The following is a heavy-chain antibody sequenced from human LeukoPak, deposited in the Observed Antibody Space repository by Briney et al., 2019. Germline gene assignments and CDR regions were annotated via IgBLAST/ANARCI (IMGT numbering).Heavy chain of an antibody. CDR2: IYYSGST. V-gene: IGHV4-59*11. J-gene: IGHJ5*02. Sequence: SETLSLTCTVSGGSISSHYWSWIRQPPGKGLEWIGYIYYSGSTNYNPSLKSRVTISVDTSKNQFSLKLSSVTAADTAVYYCARDVYGSGSYHLNNWFDPWGPGTLVTISS. CDR1: GGSISSHY. CDR3: ARDVYGSGSYHLNNWFDP. D-gene: IGHD3-10*01.